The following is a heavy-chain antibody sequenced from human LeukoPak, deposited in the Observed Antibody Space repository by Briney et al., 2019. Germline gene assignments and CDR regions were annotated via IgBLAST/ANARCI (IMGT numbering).Heavy chain of an antibody. J-gene: IGHJ4*02. V-gene: IGHV7-4-1*02. D-gene: IGHD3-3*01. Sequence: ASVKVSCKASGYTFTGYYIHWVRQAPGQGLEWMGWINTNTGNPTYAQGFTGRFVFSLDTSVSTAYLQISSLKAEDTAVYYCARAGYDFWQGFDYWGQGTLVTVSS. CDR1: GYTFTGYY. CDR2: INTNTGNP. CDR3: ARAGYDFWQGFDY.